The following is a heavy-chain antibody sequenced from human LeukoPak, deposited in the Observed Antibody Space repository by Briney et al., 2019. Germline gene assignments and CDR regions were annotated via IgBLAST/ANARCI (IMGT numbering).Heavy chain of an antibody. CDR1: GGSFSGYY. D-gene: IGHD5-24*01. J-gene: IGHJ4*02. Sequence: SETLSLTCAVYGGSFSGYYWSWIRQPPGKGLEWIGDINHSGSTNYNPSLKSRVTISVDTSKNQFSLKLSSVTAADTAVYYCARAQRRDQPYDYWGQGTLVTVSS. CDR2: INHSGST. V-gene: IGHV4-34*01. CDR3: ARAQRRDQPYDY.